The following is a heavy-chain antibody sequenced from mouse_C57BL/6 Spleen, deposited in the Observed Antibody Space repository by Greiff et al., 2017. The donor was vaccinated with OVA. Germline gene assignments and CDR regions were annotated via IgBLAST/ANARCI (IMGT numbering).Heavy chain of an antibody. V-gene: IGHV1-72*01. D-gene: IGHD1-1*01. J-gene: IGHJ4*01. CDR1: GYTFTSYW. CDR2: IDPNSGGT. CDR3: ARGEYYYGSSSYYAMDY. Sequence: QVQLQQPGAELVKPGASVKLSCKASGYTFTSYWMHWVKQRPGRGLEWIGRIDPNSGGTTYTEKFKSRATLSVANPDSTSFMQLSSLTSEYSAVAYFARGEYYYGSSSYYAMDYWGQGTSVTVSS.